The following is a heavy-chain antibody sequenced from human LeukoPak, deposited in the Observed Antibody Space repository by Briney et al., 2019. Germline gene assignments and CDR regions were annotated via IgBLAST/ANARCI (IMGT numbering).Heavy chain of an antibody. D-gene: IGHD7-27*01. CDR2: INHSGNS. CDR3: ARLGNTPNYYYYGMDV. Sequence: SETLSLTCTVSGGSISSSSYYWSWIRQPPGKGLEWIGEINHSGNSNYNPSLKSRVTISVDTSKNQFSLKLSSVTAADTAVYYCARLGNTPNYYYYGMDVWGQGTTVSVSS. J-gene: IGHJ6*02. V-gene: IGHV4-39*01. CDR1: GGSISSSSYY.